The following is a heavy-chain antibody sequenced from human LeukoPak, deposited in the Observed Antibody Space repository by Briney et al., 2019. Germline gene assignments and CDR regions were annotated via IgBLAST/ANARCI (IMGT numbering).Heavy chain of an antibody. CDR2: ISYDGSNK. V-gene: IGHV3-30*04. CDR3: AKEGYRRGYYSYYYMDV. J-gene: IGHJ6*03. Sequence: PGGSLRLACAASGFTFSRYGMHWVRQAPGKGLEWVTAISYDGSNKYYADSVKGRFTISRDNSKNTLYVQMNSLRAEDTAVYYCAKEGYRRGYYSYYYMDVWGKGTTVTVSS. CDR1: GFTFSRYG. D-gene: IGHD6-13*01.